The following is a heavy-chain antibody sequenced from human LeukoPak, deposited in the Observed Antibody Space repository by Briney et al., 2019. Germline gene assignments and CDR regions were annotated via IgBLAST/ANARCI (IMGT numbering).Heavy chain of an antibody. CDR1: GGAISRYY. Sequence: PSETLSLTCTVSGGAISRYYWNWMRQPPGKGLEWIGYIYNSGSTNYNPSLKSRVTISEDTSKNQFSLKLSSVTAADTAVYYCARRNLLGTFDYWGQGTLITVSS. J-gene: IGHJ4*02. CDR2: IYNSGST. D-gene: IGHD3-10*01. V-gene: IGHV4-59*08. CDR3: ARRNLLGTFDY.